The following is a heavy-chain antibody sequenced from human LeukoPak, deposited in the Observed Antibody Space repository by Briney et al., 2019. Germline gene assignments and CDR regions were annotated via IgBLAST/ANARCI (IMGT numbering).Heavy chain of an antibody. V-gene: IGHV3-21*01. Sequence: GGSLRLSCAASGFTFSTYSMNWVRQAPGKGLEWVSSISSSSSYIYYADSVKGRFTISRDNAKNTLYLQMNSLRAEDTAVYYCASKKGGYDLTYWGQGTLVTVSS. CDR2: ISSSSSYI. CDR1: GFTFSTYS. CDR3: ASKKGGYDLTY. J-gene: IGHJ4*02. D-gene: IGHD5-12*01.